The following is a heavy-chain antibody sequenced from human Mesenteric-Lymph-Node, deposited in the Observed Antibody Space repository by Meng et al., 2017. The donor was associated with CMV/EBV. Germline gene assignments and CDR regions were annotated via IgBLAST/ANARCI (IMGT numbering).Heavy chain of an antibody. Sequence: GGSLRLSCQGFGYTFADYSIAWVRQMPGKGLEWMGSIYPGDSDPTYSPSFQGHVTISVDKSISTSYLQWSSLKASDTAMYYCATRPSATGFWVYWGQGTLVTVSS. CDR1: GYTFADYS. D-gene: IGHD3-16*01. V-gene: IGHV5-51*01. J-gene: IGHJ4*02. CDR2: IYPGDSDP. CDR3: ATRPSATGFWVY.